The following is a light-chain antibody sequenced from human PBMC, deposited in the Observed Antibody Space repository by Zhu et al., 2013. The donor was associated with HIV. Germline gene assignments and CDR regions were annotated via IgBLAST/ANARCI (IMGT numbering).Light chain of an antibody. J-gene: IGLJ2*01. Sequence: QPVLTQPPSASGTPGQRVTISCSGSSSNIGSNTVNWYQQLPGTAPKLLIYNNNQRPSGVPDRFSGSKSGTSASLAISGLQSEDEANYYCATWDDSLSGVVFGGGTKLTVL. CDR2: NNN. V-gene: IGLV1-44*01. CDR3: ATWDDSLSGVV. CDR1: SSNIGSNT.